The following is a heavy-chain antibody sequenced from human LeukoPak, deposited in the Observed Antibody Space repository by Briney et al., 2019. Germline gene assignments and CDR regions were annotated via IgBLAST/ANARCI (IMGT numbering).Heavy chain of an antibody. CDR1: GGSISSSSYY. CDR3: ARLRHSSSDY. J-gene: IGHJ4*02. D-gene: IGHD6-6*01. Sequence: SETLSLTCTVSGGSISSSSYYWGWIRQPPGKGLEWIGSIYYSGSTYYNPSLKSRVTISVDTSKNQFSLKLSSVTAADTAVYYCARLRHSSSDYWGQGTLVTVSS. CDR2: IYYSGST. V-gene: IGHV4-39*01.